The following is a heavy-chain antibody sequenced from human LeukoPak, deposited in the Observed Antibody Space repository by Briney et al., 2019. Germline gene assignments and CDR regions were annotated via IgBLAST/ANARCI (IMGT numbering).Heavy chain of an antibody. CDR3: ARGPQWLFCFDY. V-gene: IGHV3-33*01. CDR1: GFTFSSYG. D-gene: IGHD6-19*01. J-gene: IGHJ4*02. Sequence: PGGSLRVSCAASGFTFSSYGMHWVRQAPGKGLEWVAVIWYDGSNKYYADSVKGRFTISRDNSKNTLYLQMNSLRAEDTAVYYCARGPQWLFCFDYWGQGTLVTVSS. CDR2: IWYDGSNK.